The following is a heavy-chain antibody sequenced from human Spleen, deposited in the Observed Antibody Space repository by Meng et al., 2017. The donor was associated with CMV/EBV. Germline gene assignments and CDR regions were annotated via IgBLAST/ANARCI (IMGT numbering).Heavy chain of an antibody. CDR3: ARPMRTDTPSSLNWFDP. CDR1: GYTFTSYY. D-gene: IGHD5-18*01. J-gene: IGHJ5*02. CDR2: INPSGGST. V-gene: IGHV1-46*01. Sequence: ASVKVSCKASGYTFTSYYMHWVRQAPGQGLEWMGIINPSGGSTSYAQKFQGRVTMTRDTSTSTVYMELSRLRSDDTAVYYCARPMRTDTPSSLNWFDPWGQGTLVTVSS.